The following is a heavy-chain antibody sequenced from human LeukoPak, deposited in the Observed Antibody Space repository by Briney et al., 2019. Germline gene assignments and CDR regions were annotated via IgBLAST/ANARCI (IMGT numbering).Heavy chain of an antibody. Sequence: GASVKVSCKASGGTFSSYAISWVRQAPGQGLEWMGGIIPIFGTANYAQKFQGRVTITADESTSTAYMELSSLRSEDTAVYYCARSSQLVHRQAVFPGLQNWFDPWGQGTLVTVSS. J-gene: IGHJ5*02. V-gene: IGHV1-69*13. CDR1: GGTFSSYA. CDR2: IIPIFGTA. CDR3: ARSSQLVHRQAVFPGLQNWFDP. D-gene: IGHD6-13*01.